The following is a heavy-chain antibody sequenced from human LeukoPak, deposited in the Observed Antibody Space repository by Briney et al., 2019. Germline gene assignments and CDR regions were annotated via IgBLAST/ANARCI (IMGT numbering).Heavy chain of an antibody. D-gene: IGHD3-10*01. CDR2: IKQDGSEK. V-gene: IGHV3-7*01. Sequence: PGGSLRLSCAASGFTFSSYWMSWVRQAPGKGLEWVANIKQDGSEKYYVDSVKGRFTISRDNAKNSLYLQMNSLRAEDTAVYYCARAWYYYGSAEKPVFDYWGQGTLVTVSS. J-gene: IGHJ4*02. CDR3: ARAWYYYGSAEKPVFDY. CDR1: GFTFSSYW.